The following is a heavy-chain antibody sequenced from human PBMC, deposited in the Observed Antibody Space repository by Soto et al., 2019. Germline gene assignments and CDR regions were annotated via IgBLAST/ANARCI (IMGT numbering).Heavy chain of an antibody. Sequence: QVQLVQSGAEVKKPGASVKVSCKASGYTFTSYGISWVRQAPGQGFEWMGWISAYNGNTNYAQKLQGRVAMTTDTSTSSAYMELRSLRSDDTAVYYCARDLGIAVAGNLFDYWGQGTLVTVSS. CDR3: ARDLGIAVAGNLFDY. V-gene: IGHV1-18*04. J-gene: IGHJ4*02. CDR1: GYTFTSYG. CDR2: ISAYNGNT. D-gene: IGHD6-19*01.